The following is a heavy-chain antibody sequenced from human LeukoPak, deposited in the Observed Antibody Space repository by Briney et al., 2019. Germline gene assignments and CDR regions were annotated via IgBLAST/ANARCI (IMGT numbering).Heavy chain of an antibody. Sequence: GGSLRLSCAASGFTFSSYAMSWVRQAPGKGLEWVSTFSGSGGSTHYADSVKGRFTISRDNSKNTLYLQMNSLRSEDTAVYYCARGGPYSSSPHKFDYWGQGTLVTVSS. D-gene: IGHD6-6*01. V-gene: IGHV3-23*01. J-gene: IGHJ4*02. CDR2: FSGSGGST. CDR3: ARGGPYSSSPHKFDY. CDR1: GFTFSSYA.